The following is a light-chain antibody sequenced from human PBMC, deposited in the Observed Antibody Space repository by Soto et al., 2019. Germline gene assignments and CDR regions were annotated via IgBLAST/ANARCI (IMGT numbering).Light chain of an antibody. CDR2: TTA. Sequence: DIQMTQSPSSLSASVGDRVTITCRASQSINNYLNWYQQKPGKAPKLLIYTTATLQSGVPLRFSGSVSGTDFTLTISSLQPEDFATYYCQQSYSTPPWTFGQGTKVDIK. J-gene: IGKJ1*01. CDR3: QQSYSTPPWT. CDR1: QSINNY. V-gene: IGKV1-39*01.